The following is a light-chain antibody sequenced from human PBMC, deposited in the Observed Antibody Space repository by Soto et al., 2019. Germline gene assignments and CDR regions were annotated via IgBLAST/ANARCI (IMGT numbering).Light chain of an antibody. CDR3: QQRSNWPPP. Sequence: IVLTHSPGTLSLSPGEIATLSCRASQSISDKLAWYHQKPGQAPRLLIYDASKRATGIPARFSGSGSGTDFTLTISSLEPEDFAVDYCQQRSNWPPPFAQGTKVEI. V-gene: IGKV3-11*01. CDR1: QSISDK. CDR2: DAS. J-gene: IGKJ1*01.